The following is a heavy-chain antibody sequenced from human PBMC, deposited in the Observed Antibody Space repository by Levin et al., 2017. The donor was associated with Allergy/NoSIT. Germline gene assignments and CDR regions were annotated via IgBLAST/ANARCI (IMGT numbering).Heavy chain of an antibody. CDR2: ISGSGGST. V-gene: IGHV3-23*01. CDR1: GFTFSSYA. Sequence: LSLTCAASGFTFSSYAMSWVRQAPGKGLEWVSAISGSGGSTYYADSVKGRFTISRDNSKNTLYLQMNSLRAEDTAVYYCAKPVYSGYDSDIWGQGTMVTVSS. CDR3: AKPVYSGYDSDI. J-gene: IGHJ3*02. D-gene: IGHD5-12*01.